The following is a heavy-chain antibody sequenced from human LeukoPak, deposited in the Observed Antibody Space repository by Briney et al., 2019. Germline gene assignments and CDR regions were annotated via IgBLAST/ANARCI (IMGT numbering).Heavy chain of an antibody. CDR2: INPNSGGT. Sequence: ASLKVSCKASGYTFTGYYMHCVREAPGQGVEWMGWINPNSGGTNYAQKFQGRVTMTRETSISTAYMELSRLRSDDTAVYYCASDKGRGYSGSYDYYFDYWGQGTLVTVSS. CDR1: GYTFTGYY. CDR3: ASDKGRGYSGSYDYYFDY. D-gene: IGHD1-26*01. V-gene: IGHV1-2*02. J-gene: IGHJ4*02.